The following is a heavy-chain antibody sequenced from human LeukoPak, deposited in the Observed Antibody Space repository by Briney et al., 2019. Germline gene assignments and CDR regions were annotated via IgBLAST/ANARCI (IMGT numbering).Heavy chain of an antibody. CDR3: ARVYRGGFDY. V-gene: IGHV4-34*01. CDR2: INHSGST. J-gene: IGHJ4*02. Sequence: KPSETLSLTCAVYGGSFSGYYWSWIRQPPGKGLEWIGEINHSGSTNYNPSLKSRVTISVDTSKNQFSLKLSSVTAADTAVYYCARVYRGGFDYWGRGTLVTVSS. D-gene: IGHD3-3*01. CDR1: GGSFSGYY.